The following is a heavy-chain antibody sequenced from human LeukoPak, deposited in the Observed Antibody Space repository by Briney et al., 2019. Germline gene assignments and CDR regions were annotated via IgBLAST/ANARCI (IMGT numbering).Heavy chain of an antibody. Sequence: GGSLRLSCAASGFTFSSYWMHWVRQAPGKGLVWVSRINSDGSSTSYADSVKGRFTISRDNAKNTLYLQMNSLRAEDTAVYYCASQLYSSGCPGDYWGQGTLVTVSS. CDR1: GFTFSSYW. D-gene: IGHD6-19*01. CDR3: ASQLYSSGCPGDY. V-gene: IGHV3-74*01. CDR2: INSDGSST. J-gene: IGHJ4*02.